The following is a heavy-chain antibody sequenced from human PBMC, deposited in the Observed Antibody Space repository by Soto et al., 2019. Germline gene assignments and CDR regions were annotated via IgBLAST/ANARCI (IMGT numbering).Heavy chain of an antibody. J-gene: IGHJ4*02. D-gene: IGHD2-2*01. CDR2: IIPMSDSP. V-gene: IGHV1-69*06. CDR3: ALAPNRTYQLTRY. CDR1: GGAFHSSA. Sequence: QVQLVQSGAEVKKPGSSVKVSCKVSGGAFHSSALNWVRQAPGQGLEWIGGIIPMSDSPNYAQEFQGRVTIIADISTTTAYMEVRSLRSDDTAVYYCALAPNRTYQLTRYWGQGTLVTVSS.